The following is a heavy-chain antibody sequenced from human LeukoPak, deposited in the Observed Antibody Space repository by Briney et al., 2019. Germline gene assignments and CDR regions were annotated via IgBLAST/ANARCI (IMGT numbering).Heavy chain of an antibody. Sequence: GGSLRLSCAASGFTFSSYGMHWVRQAPGKGLEWVAFIRYDGSNKYYADSVKGRFTISRDNSKNTLYLQMNSLRAEDMAVYYCAKDLTATTFSEYNWFDPWGQGTLVTVSS. V-gene: IGHV3-30*02. CDR3: AKDLTATTFSEYNWFDP. D-gene: IGHD2/OR15-2a*01. CDR1: GFTFSSYG. CDR2: IRYDGSNK. J-gene: IGHJ5*02.